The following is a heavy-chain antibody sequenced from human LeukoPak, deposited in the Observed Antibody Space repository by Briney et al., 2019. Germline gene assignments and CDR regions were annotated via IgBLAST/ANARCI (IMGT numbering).Heavy chain of an antibody. Sequence: GGSLRLSCAASGFTVSSNYMSWVRQAPGKGLEWVSASSGSGGSTYYADSVKGRFTISRDNSKNTLYLQMNSLRAEDTAVYYCAKVAYNAVTRRGGDYWGQGTLVTVSS. J-gene: IGHJ4*02. CDR1: GFTVSSNY. CDR2: SSGSGGST. CDR3: AKVAYNAVTRRGGDY. V-gene: IGHV3-23*01. D-gene: IGHD4-11*01.